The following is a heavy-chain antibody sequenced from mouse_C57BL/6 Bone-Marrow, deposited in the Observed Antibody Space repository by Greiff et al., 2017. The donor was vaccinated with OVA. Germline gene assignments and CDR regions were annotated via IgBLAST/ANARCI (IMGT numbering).Heavy chain of an antibody. J-gene: IGHJ2*01. Sequence: VKVVESGAELARPGASVKLSCKASGYTFTSYGISWVKQRTGQGLEWIGEIYPRSGNTYYNEKFKGKATLTADKSSSTAYMELRSLTSEDSAVYFCVITTVVPDYWGQGTTLTVSS. V-gene: IGHV1-81*01. D-gene: IGHD1-1*01. CDR1: GYTFTSYG. CDR2: IYPRSGNT. CDR3: VITTVVPDY.